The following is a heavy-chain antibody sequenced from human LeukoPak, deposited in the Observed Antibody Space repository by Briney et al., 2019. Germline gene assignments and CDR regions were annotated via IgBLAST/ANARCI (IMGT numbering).Heavy chain of an antibody. CDR2: IYYSGST. D-gene: IGHD3-10*01. Sequence: ASENLSLTSIISRASLSDICCSSVREPSGKGLEWIGYIYYSGSTNYNPSLMSRVAISVDTSKNQFSLKLSSVTAADTAVYYCAIGGGAIDYWGQGTLVTVSS. CDR1: RASLSDIC. J-gene: IGHJ4*01. CDR3: AIGGGAIDY. V-gene: IGHV4-59*01.